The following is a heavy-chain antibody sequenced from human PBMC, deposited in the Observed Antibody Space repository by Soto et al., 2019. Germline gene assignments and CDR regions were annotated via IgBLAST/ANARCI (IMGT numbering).Heavy chain of an antibody. D-gene: IGHD3-3*01. CDR3: AKEGADLEWLLDY. CDR1: GFTFDDYT. Sequence: GGSLRLSCAASGFTFDDYTMHWVRQAPGKGLEWVSLISWDGGSTYYADSVKGRFTISRDNSKNSLYLQMNSLRTEDTALYYCAKEGADLEWLLDYWGQGTLVTVSS. V-gene: IGHV3-43*01. J-gene: IGHJ4*02. CDR2: ISWDGGST.